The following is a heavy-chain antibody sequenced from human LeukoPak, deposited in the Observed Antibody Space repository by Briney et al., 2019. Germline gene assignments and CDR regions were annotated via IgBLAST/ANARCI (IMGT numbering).Heavy chain of an antibody. J-gene: IGHJ4*02. V-gene: IGHV4-4*07. Sequence: TLDLTSSDPGASISSNYWSWIRPPAGKGLEWIGRIYSSGSTNYNPSLKSRVTMSVDTSKNQFSLKLSSVTAADTAVYYCARDYSYSDYWGQGTLVTVSS. CDR2: IYSSGST. D-gene: IGHD2-21*01. CDR3: ARDYSYSDY. CDR1: GASISSNY.